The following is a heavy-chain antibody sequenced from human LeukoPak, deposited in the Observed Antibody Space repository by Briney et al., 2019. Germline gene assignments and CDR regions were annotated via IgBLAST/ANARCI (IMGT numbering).Heavy chain of an antibody. V-gene: IGHV3-72*01. CDR2: IRNRANGYTT. CDR1: GFTFSPHY. D-gene: IGHD3-10*01. Sequence: GGSLRLSCAASGFTFSPHYMDWVRQSPGQGLEWVGLIRNRANGYTTVYAASVKGRFTISRDDSKNSVYLQMDSLKTEDTAVYYCGDLGSAGTDHWGQGTLVTVSS. CDR3: GDLGSAGTDH. J-gene: IGHJ4*02.